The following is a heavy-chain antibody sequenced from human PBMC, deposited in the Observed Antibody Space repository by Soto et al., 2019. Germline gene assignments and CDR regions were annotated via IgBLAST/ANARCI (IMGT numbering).Heavy chain of an antibody. J-gene: IGHJ6*02. CDR1: GYSFTSYW. CDR3: ARLSSSSGLRGDYYGIDV. D-gene: IGHD6-6*01. Sequence: GESLKISCKSSGYSFTSYWIGWVRQIPGKGLEWMGIIYPGDSDTRYSPSFQGQVTISADKFVTTAYLQWSSLKASDTDMYYCARLSSSSGLRGDYYGIDVWGQGTTVTVSS. V-gene: IGHV5-51*01. CDR2: IYPGDSDT.